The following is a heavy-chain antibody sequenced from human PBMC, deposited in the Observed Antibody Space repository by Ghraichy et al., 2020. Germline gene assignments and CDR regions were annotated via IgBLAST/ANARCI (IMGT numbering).Heavy chain of an antibody. V-gene: IGHV3-30*02. D-gene: IGHD5-24*01. J-gene: IGHJ3*02. CDR3: AKRGQEMATIRRAFDI. CDR2: IRYDGSNK. CDR1: GFTFSSYG. Sequence: GGSLRLSCAASGFTFSSYGMHWVRQAPGKGLEWVAFIRYDGSNKYYADSVKGRFTISRDNSKNTLYLQMNSLRAEDTAVYYCAKRGQEMATIRRAFDIWGQGTMVTVSS.